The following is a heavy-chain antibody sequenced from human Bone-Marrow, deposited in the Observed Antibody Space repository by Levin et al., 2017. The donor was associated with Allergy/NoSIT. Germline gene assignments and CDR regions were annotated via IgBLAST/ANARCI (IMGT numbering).Heavy chain of an antibody. CDR3: TRYDYGDYDVSATFDI. V-gene: IGHV3-73*01. D-gene: IGHD4-17*01. J-gene: IGHJ3*02. CDR2: IRSKANSYAT. CDR1: GFTFSGSA. Sequence: GGSLRLSCAASGFTFSGSAMHWVRQASGKGLEWVGRIRSKANSYATAYAASVKGRFTISRDDSKNTAYLQMNSLKTEDTAVYYCTRYDYGDYDVSATFDIWGQGTMVTVSS.